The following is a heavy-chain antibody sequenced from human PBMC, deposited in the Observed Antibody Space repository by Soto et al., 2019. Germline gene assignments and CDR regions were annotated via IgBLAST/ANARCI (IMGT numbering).Heavy chain of an antibody. CDR3: ARGGLTTVPPIT. J-gene: IGHJ4*02. V-gene: IGHV4-34*01. CDR2: INRSGCT. CDR1: GGSFSGYY. Sequence: QMQLQQWGAGLLKPSETLSLTCAVYGGSFSGYYYYWIRQPPGKGLEWIGEINRSGCTNYNPSLTSRVTISVDTSKNQFSLTLSSVTAADTAIYYCARGGLTTVPPITWGQGTLVTVSS. D-gene: IGHD4-17*01.